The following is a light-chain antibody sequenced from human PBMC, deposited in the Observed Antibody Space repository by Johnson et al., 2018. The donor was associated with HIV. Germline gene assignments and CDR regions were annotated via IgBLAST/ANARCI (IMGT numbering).Light chain of an antibody. CDR1: SSNIGNNY. CDR3: GTWDSSLSARYV. V-gene: IGLV1-51*01. Sequence: QSILTQPPSVSAAPGQKVTISCSGSSSNIGNNYVSWYQQLPGTAPKLLIYDNNKRPSGIPDRFSGSKSGTSATLGITGLQTGDEADYYCGTWDSSLSARYVFGTWTKVTVL. CDR2: DNN. J-gene: IGLJ1*01.